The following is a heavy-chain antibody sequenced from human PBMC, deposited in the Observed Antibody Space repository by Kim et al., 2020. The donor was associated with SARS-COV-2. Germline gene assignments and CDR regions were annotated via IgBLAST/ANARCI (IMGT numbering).Heavy chain of an antibody. CDR1: GGSFSGYY. J-gene: IGHJ4*02. D-gene: IGHD3-10*01. Sequence: SETLSLTCAVYGGSFSGYYWSWIRQPPGKGPEWIGEINHSGSTNYNTSLKSRVTISVDTSKNQFSLKLSSVTAADTAVYYCARRGRGVIITLGGPFGYYFDYWGQGTLVTVSS. CDR3: ARRGRGVIITLGGPFGYYFDY. V-gene: IGHV4-34*01. CDR2: INHSGST.